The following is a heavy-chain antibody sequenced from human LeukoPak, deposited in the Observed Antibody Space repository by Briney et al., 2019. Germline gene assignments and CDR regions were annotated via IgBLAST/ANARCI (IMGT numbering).Heavy chain of an antibody. CDR1: GGSISSGGYC. J-gene: IGHJ6*02. CDR3: AASPYDFWSGYYPMDV. Sequence: PSETLSLTCTVSGGSISSGGYCWSWIRQHPGKGLEWIGYIYYSGSTYYNPSLKSRVTISVDTSKNQFSLKLSSVTAADTAVYYCAASPYDFWSGYYPMDVWGQGTTVTVSS. D-gene: IGHD3-3*01. V-gene: IGHV4-31*03. CDR2: IYYSGST.